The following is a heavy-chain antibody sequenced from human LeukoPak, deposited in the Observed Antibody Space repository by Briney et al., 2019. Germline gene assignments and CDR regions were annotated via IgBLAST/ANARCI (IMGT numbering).Heavy chain of an antibody. CDR3: ARDLGKTYYYDSSGYYYPNWFDP. Sequence: PGGSLRLSCAASGFTFSSYGMGWVRQAPGKGLEWVSVVSGSGGSTYYADSVKGRFTISRDNSKNTVYLQMNSLRSDDTAVYYCARDLGKTYYYDSSGYYYPNWFDPWGQGTLVTVSS. J-gene: IGHJ5*02. CDR2: VSGSGGST. V-gene: IGHV3-23*01. CDR1: GFTFSSYG. D-gene: IGHD3-22*01.